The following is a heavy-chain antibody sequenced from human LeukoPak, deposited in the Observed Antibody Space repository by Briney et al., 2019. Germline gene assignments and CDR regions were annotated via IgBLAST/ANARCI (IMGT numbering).Heavy chain of an antibody. Sequence: SETLSLTCRVSGGSISSYYWSWIRQPPGKGLEWIGYIYSSGSTNYNPSLKSRVTISADTSKNQFSLKLSSVTAADTAVYYCARDSMVRGVITTRWFDPWGQGTLVTVSS. J-gene: IGHJ5*02. D-gene: IGHD3-10*01. CDR1: GGSISSYY. CDR3: ARDSMVRGVITTRWFDP. CDR2: IYSSGST. V-gene: IGHV4-59*01.